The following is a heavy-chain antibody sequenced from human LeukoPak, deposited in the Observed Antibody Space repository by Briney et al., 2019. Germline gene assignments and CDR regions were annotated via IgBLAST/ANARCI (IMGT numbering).Heavy chain of an antibody. CDR2: ISSNGGST. Sequence: GGSLSLSCSASGFTFSSYAMHWVRQAPGKGLEYVSAISSNGGSTYYADSVKGRFTISRDNSKNTLYLQMSSLRAEDTAVYYCVKDGYSGYDPIPFDYWGQGTLVTVSS. D-gene: IGHD5-12*01. CDR3: VKDGYSGYDPIPFDY. CDR1: GFTFSSYA. J-gene: IGHJ4*02. V-gene: IGHV3-64D*06.